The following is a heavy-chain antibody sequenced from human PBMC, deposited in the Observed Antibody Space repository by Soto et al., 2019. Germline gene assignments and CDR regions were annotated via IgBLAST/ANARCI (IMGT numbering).Heavy chain of an antibody. V-gene: IGHV1-69*01. Sequence: QVQLVQSGAEVKKPGSSVKVSCKASGGTFSSYAISWVRQAPGQGLEWMGGIIPIFGTANYAQKFQCRVTITADESTSTAYMELSSLSSEDTAVYYCARGGRVGATFRPLPPEGNWGQGTLVTVSS. CDR3: ARGGRVGATFRPLPPEGN. D-gene: IGHD1-26*01. CDR1: GGTFSSYA. CDR2: IIPIFGTA. J-gene: IGHJ4*02.